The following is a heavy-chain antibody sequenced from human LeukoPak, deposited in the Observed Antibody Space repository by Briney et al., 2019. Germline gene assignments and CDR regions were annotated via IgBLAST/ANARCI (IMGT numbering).Heavy chain of an antibody. CDR1: GGSISSYY. D-gene: IGHD6-13*01. J-gene: IGHJ4*02. Sequence: SETLSLTCTVSGGSISSYYWSWIRQPARGGLEWSGHIYNSGSTNYNPSLKGRVTMSVATSKNQFSLHLSSVTAADTAVYYCARSAFLVTAPGLYYFDYWGQGTLVTVSS. V-gene: IGHV4-4*07. CDR2: IYNSGST. CDR3: ARSAFLVTAPGLYYFDY.